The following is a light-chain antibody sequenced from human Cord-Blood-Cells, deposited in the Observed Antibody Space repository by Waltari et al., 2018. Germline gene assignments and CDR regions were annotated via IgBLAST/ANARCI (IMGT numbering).Light chain of an antibody. J-gene: IGLJ3*02. V-gene: IGLV2-23*01. CDR1: SGDFGSYNL. Sequence: QSALTQPASVSGSPGQSITIPCTGTSGDFGSYNLVSWYQQHPGKAPKHMIYEGSKRPSGVSNRFSGSKSGNTASLTISGLQAEDEADYYCCSYAGSSTWVFGGGTKLTVL. CDR2: EGS. CDR3: CSYAGSSTWV.